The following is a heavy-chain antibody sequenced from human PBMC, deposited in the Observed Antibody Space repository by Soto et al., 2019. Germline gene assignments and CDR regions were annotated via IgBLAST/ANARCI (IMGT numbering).Heavy chain of an antibody. D-gene: IGHD5-12*01. CDR1: GFSLSNAKMG. CDR2: IFSNDEK. Sequence: ESGPTLVNPTETLTLTCTVSGFSLSNAKMGVTWIRQPPGKALEWLAHIFSNDEKSYSTSLKSRLTISKDTSKSQVVLTMTNMDPVDTATYYCARISRDGYNYLDYWGQGTLVTVSS. V-gene: IGHV2-26*01. CDR3: ARISRDGYNYLDY. J-gene: IGHJ4*02.